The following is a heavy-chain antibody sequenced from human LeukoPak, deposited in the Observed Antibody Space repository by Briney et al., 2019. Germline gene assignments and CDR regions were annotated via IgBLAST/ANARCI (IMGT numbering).Heavy chain of an antibody. CDR2: ISSSGSTI. CDR3: ASGFGELPLYYYYGMDV. D-gene: IGHD3-10*01. Sequence: GRSLRLSCAASGFTFSSYEMNWVRQAPGKGLEWVSYISSSGSTIYYADSVKGRFTISRDNAKNSLYLQMNSLRAEDTAVYYCASGFGELPLYYYYGMDVWGKGTTVTVSS. V-gene: IGHV3-48*03. J-gene: IGHJ6*04. CDR1: GFTFSSYE.